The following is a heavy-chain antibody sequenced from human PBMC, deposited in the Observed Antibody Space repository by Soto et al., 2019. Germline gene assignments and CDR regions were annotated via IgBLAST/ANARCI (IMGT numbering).Heavy chain of an antibody. CDR1: GGSISGFY. Sequence: QVQLQESGPGLVKPSETLSLTCTVSGGSISGFYWSWIRQPPGKGLEWIGYIYDSGSTSYNPSLKSRVTISIDTSKNQFSLKLSSVTVADTAVYYCARHRGYSGYDSLDYWGQGTLVTVSS. D-gene: IGHD5-12*01. V-gene: IGHV4-59*08. CDR3: ARHRGYSGYDSLDY. J-gene: IGHJ4*02. CDR2: IYDSGST.